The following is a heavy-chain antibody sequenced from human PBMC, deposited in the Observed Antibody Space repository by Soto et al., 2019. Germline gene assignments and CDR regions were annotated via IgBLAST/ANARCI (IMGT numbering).Heavy chain of an antibody. CDR2: ISAYNGNT. CDR3: ASYTIFGVVGPGGMDV. D-gene: IGHD3-3*01. J-gene: IGHJ6*02. Sequence: VKVSCKASGYTFTSYGISWVRQAPGQGLEWMGWISAYNGNTNYAQKLQGRVTMTTDTSTSTAYMELSSLRSDDTAVYYCASYTIFGVVGPGGMDVWGQGTTVTVSS. V-gene: IGHV1-18*04. CDR1: GYTFTSYG.